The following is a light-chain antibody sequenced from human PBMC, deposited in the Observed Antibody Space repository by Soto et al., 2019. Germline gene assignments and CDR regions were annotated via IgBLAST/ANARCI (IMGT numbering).Light chain of an antibody. J-gene: IGLJ1*01. Sequence: QSALTQPRSVSGSPGQSVTVSCTGTSSDVGNYNYVSWYQQHPGKAPKLMIYDVSKRPSGVPDRFSGSKSGNTASLTISGLQAEDEAGYYCCSYAGSYTHYVFGTGTKVTVL. CDR3: CSYAGSYTHYV. V-gene: IGLV2-11*01. CDR2: DVS. CDR1: SSDVGNYNY.